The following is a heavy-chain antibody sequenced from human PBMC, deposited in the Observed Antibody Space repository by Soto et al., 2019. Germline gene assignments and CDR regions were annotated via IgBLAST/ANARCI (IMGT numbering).Heavy chain of an antibody. J-gene: IGHJ4*02. D-gene: IGHD4-17*01. CDR3: ARWDYGHNARFDY. CDR2: MNPNSGNT. CDR1: GYTFTSHD. Sequence: QVQLVQSGAEVKKSGASVKVSCKASGYTFTSHDINWVRQATGQGLEWMGWMNPNSGNTGYAQKFQGRVTMTRNTSISTADIELSSLRSEDTAVYYCARWDYGHNARFDYWGQGTLVTVSS. V-gene: IGHV1-8*01.